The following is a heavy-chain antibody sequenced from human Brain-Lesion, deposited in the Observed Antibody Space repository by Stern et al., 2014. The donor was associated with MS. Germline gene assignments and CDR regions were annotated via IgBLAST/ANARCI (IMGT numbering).Heavy chain of an antibody. CDR3: ARDITGSSAYFAY. Sequence: QLVESGGDLVQPGRSLRLSCAAFGFTFDDYAMHWVRQAPGKGLEWVAGISWNSGTIGYADSVKGRFTTSRDNAYSSLYLQMNSLRPEDTALYYCARDITGSSAYFAYGGQGTLVTVSS. J-gene: IGHJ4*02. CDR1: GFTFDDYA. D-gene: IGHD1-14*01. CDR2: ISWNSGTI. V-gene: IGHV3-9*01.